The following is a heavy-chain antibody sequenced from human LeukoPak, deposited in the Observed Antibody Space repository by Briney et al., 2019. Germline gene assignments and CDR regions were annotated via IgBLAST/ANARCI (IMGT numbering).Heavy chain of an antibody. Sequence: ASVKVSCKASGYTFTSYDINWVRQATGQGLEWMGWMNPNSGNTGYAQKFQGRVTITRNTSISTAYMELSSLRSEDTAVYYCARDPDYGSGSEFDYWGQGTLVTVSS. J-gene: IGHJ4*02. CDR1: GYTFTSYD. CDR2: MNPNSGNT. CDR3: ARDPDYGSGSEFDY. D-gene: IGHD3-10*01. V-gene: IGHV1-8*03.